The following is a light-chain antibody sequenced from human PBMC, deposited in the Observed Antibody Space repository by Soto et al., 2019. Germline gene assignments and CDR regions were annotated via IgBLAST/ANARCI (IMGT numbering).Light chain of an antibody. J-gene: IGKJ2*01. Sequence: EIVLTQSPGTLSFSPGERATLSCRASQSVSSSYLAWYQQKPGQAPRLLISGASSRATGIPDRFSGSGSGTDFTLTISRLEPEDFAVYYCQQYGSSPMYTFGQGTKLEIK. V-gene: IGKV3-20*01. CDR1: QSVSSSY. CDR3: QQYGSSPMYT. CDR2: GAS.